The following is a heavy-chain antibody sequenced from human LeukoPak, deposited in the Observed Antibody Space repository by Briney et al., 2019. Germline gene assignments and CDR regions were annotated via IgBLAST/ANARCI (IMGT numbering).Heavy chain of an antibody. J-gene: IGHJ4*02. Sequence: SGGSLRLSCAASGFTFSSYDMSWVRQAPGKELEWVSGISGSGSSTYYADSVEGRFTISRDNSKNTLYLQMDSLRAEDTAVYYCAKVPLDGSRSYYNPYYFDYWGQGTLVTVSS. D-gene: IGHD3-10*01. CDR2: ISGSGSST. CDR3: AKVPLDGSRSYYNPYYFDY. V-gene: IGHV3-23*01. CDR1: GFTFSSYD.